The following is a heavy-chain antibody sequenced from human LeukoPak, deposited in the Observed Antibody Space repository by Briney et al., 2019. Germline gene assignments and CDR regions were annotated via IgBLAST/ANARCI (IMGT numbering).Heavy chain of an antibody. Sequence: SETLSLTCAVYGGSFSGYYWSWIRKPPGKGLEWIGGINHSGSTNYNPSLKSRVTISVDTSKNQFSLKLSSVTAADTAVYYCGRSVAGTGGGNYWGQGTLVTVSS. V-gene: IGHV4-34*01. CDR3: GRSVAGTGGGNY. CDR1: GGSFSGYY. D-gene: IGHD6-19*01. J-gene: IGHJ4*02. CDR2: INHSGST.